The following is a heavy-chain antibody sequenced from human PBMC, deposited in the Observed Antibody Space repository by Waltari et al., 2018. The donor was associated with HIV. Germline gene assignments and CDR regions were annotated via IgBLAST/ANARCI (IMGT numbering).Heavy chain of an antibody. CDR3: TLFNY. CDR2: ISGSADST. Sequence: EVQLLESGGGLVQPGGSLRLSCRASGFTFSSHAMSWARHTPGEGLEWVSAISGSADSTYYADSVKGRFTVSRDNSKNTLYLQLNSLRAEDTAVYYCTLFNYWGQGTLVTVSS. V-gene: IGHV3-23*01. CDR1: GFTFSSHA. J-gene: IGHJ4*02.